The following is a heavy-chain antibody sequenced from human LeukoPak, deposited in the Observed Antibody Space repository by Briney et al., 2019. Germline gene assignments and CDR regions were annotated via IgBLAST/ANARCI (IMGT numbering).Heavy chain of an antibody. D-gene: IGHD2-2*01. V-gene: IGHV3-7*01. CDR1: GFTLINYW. Sequence: GSLRLSCAASGFTLINYWMSWVRQAPGKGLEWVANIKRDGSEIYYVGSVRGRFTISRDNAKNSLYLQMNSLRAEDTAVYYCTRDHQGTWIYDFEYWGQGTLVTVSS. CDR3: TRDHQGTWIYDFEY. J-gene: IGHJ4*02. CDR2: IKRDGSEI.